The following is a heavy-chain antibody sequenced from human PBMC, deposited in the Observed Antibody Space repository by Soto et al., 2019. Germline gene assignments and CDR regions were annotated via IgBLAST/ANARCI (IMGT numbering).Heavy chain of an antibody. CDR3: ARGDDYSGYDFVGSDDAFDI. D-gene: IGHD5-12*01. CDR1: GGSFSGYY. J-gene: IGHJ3*02. Sequence: QVQLQQWGAGLLKTSETLSLTCAVYGGSFSGYYWRWIRQPPGKGLEWIGDINHSGSTNYNPSLKSRVTISVGTSKNQFSLKLSSVTAADTAVYYCARGDDYSGYDFVGSDDAFDIWGQGTMVTVSS. CDR2: INHSGST. V-gene: IGHV4-34*01.